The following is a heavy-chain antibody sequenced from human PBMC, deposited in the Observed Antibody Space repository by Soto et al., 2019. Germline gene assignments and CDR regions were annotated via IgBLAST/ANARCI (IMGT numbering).Heavy chain of an antibody. V-gene: IGHV3-49*03. Sequence: GGSLRLSCTASGFTFVDYAMSWFRQAPGKGLEWVGFIRSKAYGGTTEYAASVKGRFTISRDDSKSIAYLQMNSLKTEDTAVYYCTSGSRPYYFDYWGQGTLVTVSS. CDR1: GFTFVDYA. CDR2: IRSKAYGGTT. CDR3: TSGSRPYYFDY. J-gene: IGHJ4*02.